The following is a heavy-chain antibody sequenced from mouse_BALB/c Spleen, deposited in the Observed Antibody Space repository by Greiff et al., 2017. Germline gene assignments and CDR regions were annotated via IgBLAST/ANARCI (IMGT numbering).Heavy chain of an antibody. Sequence: EVMLVESGGGLVQPGGSLKLSCAASGFTFSSYGMSWVRQTPDKRLELVATINSNGGSTYYPDSVKGRFTISRDNAKNTLYLQMSSLKSEDTAMYYCARDHYYGSSWFAYWGQGTLVTVSA. D-gene: IGHD1-1*01. V-gene: IGHV5-6-3*01. CDR1: GFTFSSYG. CDR2: INSNGGST. CDR3: ARDHYYGSSWFAY. J-gene: IGHJ3*01.